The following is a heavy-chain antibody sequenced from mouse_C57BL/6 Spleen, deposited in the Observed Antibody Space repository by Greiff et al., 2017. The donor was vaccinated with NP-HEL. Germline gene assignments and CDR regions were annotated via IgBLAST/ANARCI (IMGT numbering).Heavy chain of an antibody. CDR2: INYDGSST. D-gene: IGHD2-4*01. V-gene: IGHV5-16*01. CDR3: ARDPGRRLRYFDY. J-gene: IGHJ2*01. CDR1: GFTFSDYY. Sequence: EVMLVESEGGLVQPGSSMKLSCTASGFTFSDYYMAWVRQVPEKGLEWVANINYDGSSTYYLDSLKSRFIISRDNAKNILYLQMSSLKSEDTATYYCARDPGRRLRYFDYWGQGTTLTVSS.